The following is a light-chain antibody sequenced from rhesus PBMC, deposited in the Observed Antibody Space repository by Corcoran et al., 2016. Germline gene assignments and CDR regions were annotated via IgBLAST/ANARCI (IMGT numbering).Light chain of an antibody. J-gene: IGLJ1*01. CDR1: NSNIGTGP. Sequence: QSVLTQPPSASEAARKSVTISCLGSNSNIGTGPVSWYQQLPETAPKLLIFYNDRRASGVSDRFSGSKSGTSASLAISGLQTEDEADYFCGAWDASLGGYCFGGGTRLTVL. V-gene: IGLV1-60*01. CDR3: GAWDASLGGYC. CDR2: YND.